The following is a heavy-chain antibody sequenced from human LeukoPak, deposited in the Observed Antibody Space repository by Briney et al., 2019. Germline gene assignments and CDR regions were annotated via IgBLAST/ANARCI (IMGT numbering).Heavy chain of an antibody. CDR2: ISGSISST. V-gene: IGHV3-23*01. Sequence: GGSLRLSCAASGFTFNSYGMSWVRQAPGKGLEWVSVISGSISSTYYADSVKGRFTISRDNSKNTLYLQMNSLRAEDTAVYYCAREHVTIFGVVYMDVWGKGTTVTVSS. CDR3: AREHVTIFGVVYMDV. D-gene: IGHD3-3*01. CDR1: GFTFNSYG. J-gene: IGHJ6*03.